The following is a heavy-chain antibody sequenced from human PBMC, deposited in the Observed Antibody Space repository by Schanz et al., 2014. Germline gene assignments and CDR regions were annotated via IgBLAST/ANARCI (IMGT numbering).Heavy chain of an antibody. D-gene: IGHD3-10*01. Sequence: VQLLESGGGVVQPGRSLRLSCAASGFTLSSYGMHWVRQAPGKGLEWVAFINSDGTKRFYADSVKSRFTISRDNSKNTLYLQMNSLRAEDTAVYYCAKGRFGELSAFDIWGQGTMVTVSS. CDR2: INSDGTKR. J-gene: IGHJ3*02. CDR1: GFTLSSYG. V-gene: IGHV3-30*18. CDR3: AKGRFGELSAFDI.